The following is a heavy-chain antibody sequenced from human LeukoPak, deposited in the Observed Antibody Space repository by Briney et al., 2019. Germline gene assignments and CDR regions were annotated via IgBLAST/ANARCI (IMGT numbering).Heavy chain of an antibody. V-gene: IGHV1-18*01. CDR3: ARVRPYYYDTSGCDY. CDR1: VYTFTSYV. D-gene: IGHD3-22*01. Sequence: GASVKVSFKASVYTFTSYVISGVRQAPEKGLEWMGWISAYNGNTKSAQKLQGRVTVTTDTSTSTAYMELRSLRSDDTAVYYCARVRPYYYDTSGCDYWGQGTLVTVSS. J-gene: IGHJ4*02. CDR2: ISAYNGNT.